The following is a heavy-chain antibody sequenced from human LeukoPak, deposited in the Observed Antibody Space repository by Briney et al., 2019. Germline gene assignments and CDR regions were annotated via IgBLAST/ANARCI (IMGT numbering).Heavy chain of an antibody. Sequence: ATVKVSCKASGYTFTSYGISWVRQAPGQGLEWMGWISAYNGNTNYTQKLQGRVTMTTDTSTSTACMELRSLRSDDTAVYYCARDVNYYDRGGGSSTDYWGQGTLVTVSS. CDR1: GYTFTSYG. CDR2: ISAYNGNT. CDR3: ARDVNYYDRGGGSSTDY. D-gene: IGHD3-22*01. V-gene: IGHV1-18*01. J-gene: IGHJ4*02.